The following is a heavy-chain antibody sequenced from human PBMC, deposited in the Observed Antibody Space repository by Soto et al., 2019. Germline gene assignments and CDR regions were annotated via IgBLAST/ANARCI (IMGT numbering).Heavy chain of an antibody. CDR3: TRGGPCYSSTWAAY. CDR1: GDSIRSYY. J-gene: IGHJ4*02. D-gene: IGHD6-13*01. Sequence: QVQLQESGPGLVKPSETLSLTCSVSGDSIRSYYWSWFRQPQGKGLEWIGYISNSGSTKYNPSLKSRVTMSMDTSKNQFSLRMTSVAAADTAFYYCTRGGPCYSSTWAAYWGQGILVTVSS. V-gene: IGHV4-59*01. CDR2: ISNSGST.